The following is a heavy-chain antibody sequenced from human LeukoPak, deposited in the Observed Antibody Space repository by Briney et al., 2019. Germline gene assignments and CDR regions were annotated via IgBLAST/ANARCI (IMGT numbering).Heavy chain of an antibody. V-gene: IGHV3-73*01. CDR1: GFTFSGSA. CDR3: ARDPPVAMGGGYYYYMDV. Sequence: GGSLRLSCAASGFTFSGSAMHWVRQASGKGLEWVGRIRSKANNYATAYAASVKGRFTISRDDSENTAYLQMNSLKTEDTAVYYCARDPPVAMGGGYYYYMDVWGKGTTVTVSS. D-gene: IGHD2-2*01. J-gene: IGHJ6*03. CDR2: IRSKANNYAT.